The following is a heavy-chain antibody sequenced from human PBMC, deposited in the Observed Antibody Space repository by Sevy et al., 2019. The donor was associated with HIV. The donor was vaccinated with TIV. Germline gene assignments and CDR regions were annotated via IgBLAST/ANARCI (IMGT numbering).Heavy chain of an antibody. Sequence: GGSLRLSCTASGFTFGDYAMSWFRQAPGKGLEWVGFIRSKAYGGTTEYAASVKGRFTISRDDSKSIAYLQMNSLKTEDTAVYYCTRGPPGNSYGYHYFDYWGQGTLVTVSS. CDR3: TRGPPGNSYGYHYFDY. J-gene: IGHJ4*02. CDR1: GFTFGDYA. V-gene: IGHV3-49*03. D-gene: IGHD5-18*01. CDR2: IRSKAYGGTT.